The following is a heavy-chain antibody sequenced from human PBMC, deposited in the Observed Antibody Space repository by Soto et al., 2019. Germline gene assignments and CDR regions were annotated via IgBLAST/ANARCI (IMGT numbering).Heavy chain of an antibody. CDR2: VYDSGLT. J-gene: IGHJ6*03. CDR3: AAAGSLYFYYYMDA. CDR1: GGSITGYS. Sequence: QVQLQESGPGLVKPSETLSLTCTVSGGSITGYSWSWIRQPPGKGLEWLGYVYDSGLTNYNPSLNAPVSIALNMSKNQSPLQLSSLTAADTAVYYCAAAGSLYFYYYMDAWGKGTTVTVSS. V-gene: IGHV4-59*08.